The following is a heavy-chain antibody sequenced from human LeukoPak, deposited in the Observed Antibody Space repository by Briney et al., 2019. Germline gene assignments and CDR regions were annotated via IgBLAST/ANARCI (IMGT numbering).Heavy chain of an antibody. CDR3: ARGPHAHYDSSGYSDY. Sequence: GGSLRLSCAASGFTFSNYGMHWVRQGPGKGLEWVAFIRYEGTDKYYADSVKGRFTISRDNSKNTLYLQMNSLRAEDTAVYYCARGPHAHYDSSGYSDYWGQGTLVTVSS. CDR2: IRYEGTDK. CDR1: GFTFSNYG. J-gene: IGHJ4*02. D-gene: IGHD3-22*01. V-gene: IGHV3-30*02.